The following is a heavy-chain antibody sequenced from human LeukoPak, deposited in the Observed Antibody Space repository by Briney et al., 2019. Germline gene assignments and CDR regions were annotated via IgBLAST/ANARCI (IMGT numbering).Heavy chain of an antibody. Sequence: RPGRSLRLSCAASGFTSSAYAMHWVRQAPGKGLEWVAVISYDGSNKYYADSVKGRFTISGDKSKDTLYLQMNSLRPEDTAVYYCARGPGPIAGAKNPFDIWGQGTMVTVSS. V-gene: IGHV3-30*01. CDR1: GFTSSAYA. D-gene: IGHD1-26*01. CDR3: ARGPGPIAGAKNPFDI. J-gene: IGHJ3*02. CDR2: ISYDGSNK.